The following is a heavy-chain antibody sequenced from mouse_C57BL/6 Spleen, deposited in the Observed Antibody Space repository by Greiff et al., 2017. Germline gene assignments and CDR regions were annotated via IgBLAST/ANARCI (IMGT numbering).Heavy chain of an antibody. CDR3: ARHSAQLCLYSIDY. CDR1: GFTFSSYG. J-gene: IGHJ2*01. D-gene: IGHD3-2*02. CDR2: ISSGGSYT. Sequence: DVMLVESGGDLVKPGGSLKLSCAASGFTFSSYGMSWVRQTPDKRLEWVATISSGGSYTYYPDSVKGRFTISRDNAKNTLYLQMSSLKSEDTAMCYCARHSAQLCLYSIDYCGQGTPLTVSS. V-gene: IGHV5-6*02.